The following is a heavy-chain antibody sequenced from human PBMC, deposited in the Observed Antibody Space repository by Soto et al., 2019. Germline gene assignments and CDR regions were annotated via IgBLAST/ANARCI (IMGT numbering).Heavy chain of an antibody. V-gene: IGHV1-69*01. Sequence: QVQLVQSGAEVKKPGSSVKVSCKASGGTFSSYAISWVRQAPGQGLEWMGGIIPISDTTNYAQKFQGRVTITADESTSTPYTELSSLRSEDTAVYYCARSQGSSTSLEIYYYYYYGMDVWGQGTTVTVSS. CDR1: GGTFSSYA. J-gene: IGHJ6*02. CDR2: IIPISDTT. CDR3: ARSQGSSTSLEIYYYYYYGMDV. D-gene: IGHD2-2*01.